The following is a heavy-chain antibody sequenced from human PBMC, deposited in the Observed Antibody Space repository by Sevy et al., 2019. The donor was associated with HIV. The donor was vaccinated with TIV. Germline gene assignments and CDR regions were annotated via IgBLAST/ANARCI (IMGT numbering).Heavy chain of an antibody. CDR2: IDSGGST. Sequence: GGSLRLSCEASGFTVSGNYMAWVRLAPGKGLEWVSLIDSGGSTYYADSGKGGFTISRGNAKNTLYLQRNPLRAEDTAVYFCARDRYYDASGYYYYYYGMDVWGQGTTVTVSS. V-gene: IGHV3-66*01. CDR3: ARDRYYDASGYYYYYYGMDV. J-gene: IGHJ6*02. D-gene: IGHD3-22*01. CDR1: GFTVSGNY.